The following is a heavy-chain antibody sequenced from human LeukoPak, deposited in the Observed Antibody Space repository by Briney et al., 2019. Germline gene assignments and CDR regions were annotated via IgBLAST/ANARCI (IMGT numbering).Heavy chain of an antibody. D-gene: IGHD6-6*01. Sequence: SQTLSLTFAISGDSVSSNSAAWNWIRQSPSRGLEWLGRTYYRSKWYNDYAVSVKSRITINPDTSKNQFSLQLNSVTPEDTAVYYCARGDATSSSSRGYYFDYWGQGTLVTVSS. J-gene: IGHJ4*02. CDR3: ARGDATSSSSRGYYFDY. CDR1: GDSVSSNSAA. V-gene: IGHV6-1*01. CDR2: TYYRSKWYN.